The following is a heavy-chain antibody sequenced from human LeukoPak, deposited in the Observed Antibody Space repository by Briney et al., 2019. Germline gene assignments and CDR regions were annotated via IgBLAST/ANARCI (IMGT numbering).Heavy chain of an antibody. Sequence: GGSLRLSCAASGFTVSSNYMSWVRQAPGKGLEWVSVIYSGGSTYYADSVKGRFTLSRDNFKNTLYLQMNSLRAEDTAVYYCAREGRYSYGFNYWGQGTLVTVSS. CDR3: AREGRYSYGFNY. CDR1: GFTVSSNY. V-gene: IGHV3-53*01. J-gene: IGHJ4*01. CDR2: IYSGGST. D-gene: IGHD5-18*01.